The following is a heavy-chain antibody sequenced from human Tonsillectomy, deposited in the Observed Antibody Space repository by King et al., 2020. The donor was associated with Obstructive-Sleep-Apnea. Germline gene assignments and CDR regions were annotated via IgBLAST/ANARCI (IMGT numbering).Heavy chain of an antibody. J-gene: IGHJ4*02. Sequence: TLKESGPVLVKPTETLTLTCTVSGFSLSNARMGVSWIRQPPGKALEWLAHIFSNYEKSYSTSLKSRLTNSKDTSKSQVVLTMTNLDPVDTATYYCARTPFGAAAGTHFDYWDQGTLVTVSS. CDR2: IFSNYEK. CDR3: ARTPFGAAAGTHFDY. CDR1: GFSLSNARMG. V-gene: IGHV2-26*01. D-gene: IGHD6-13*01.